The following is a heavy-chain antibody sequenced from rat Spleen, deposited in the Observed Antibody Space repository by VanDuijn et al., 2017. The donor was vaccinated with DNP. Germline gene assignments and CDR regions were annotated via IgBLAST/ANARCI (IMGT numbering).Heavy chain of an antibody. Sequence: EVQLVESGGGLVQPGRSLKLSCAASGFTFSDYAMARVRQAPKKVLEWVATIFYDGSRTYYRDSVKGRFTISRDNAKSTLYLQMDSLRSEDTATYYCARGNLAYWGQGTLVTVSS. J-gene: IGHJ3*01. CDR3: ARGNLAY. V-gene: IGHV5-17*01. CDR1: GFTFSDYA. CDR2: IFYDGSRT.